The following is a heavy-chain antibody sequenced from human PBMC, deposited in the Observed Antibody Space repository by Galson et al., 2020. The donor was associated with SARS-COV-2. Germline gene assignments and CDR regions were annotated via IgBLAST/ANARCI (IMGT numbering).Heavy chain of an antibody. D-gene: IGHD3-3*01. CDR1: GFTFADYA. Sequence: GGSLRLSCTGSGFTFADYAMTWVRQAPGKGLEWIGFIRNKAYGGTTEYATSVNGRFTISRDDSKNIANLHMNSLKTEVTAVYYCTRDMPYDFWTGPRLDCWGQGTLVTGSS. J-gene: IGHJ4*02. V-gene: IGHV3-49*04. CDR3: TRDMPYDFWTGPRLDC. CDR2: IRNKAYGGTT.